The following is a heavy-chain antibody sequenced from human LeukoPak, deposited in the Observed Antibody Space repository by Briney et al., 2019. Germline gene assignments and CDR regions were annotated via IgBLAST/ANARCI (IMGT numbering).Heavy chain of an antibody. CDR2: ISGRGGST. D-gene: IGHD5-18*01. J-gene: IGHJ4*02. CDR3: ARDGGYSYAFDY. CDR1: GFTFSSYA. V-gene: IGHV3-23*01. Sequence: GGSLRLSCAASGFTFSSYAMSWVRQAPGKGLEWVSVISGRGGSTYYADSVKGRFTISRDNSKNTLYLQMNSLRAEDTAVYYCARDGGYSYAFDYWGQGTLVTVSS.